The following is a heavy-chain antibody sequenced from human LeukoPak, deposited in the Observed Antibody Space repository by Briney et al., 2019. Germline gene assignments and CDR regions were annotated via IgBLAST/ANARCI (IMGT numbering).Heavy chain of an antibody. CDR3: AKASAMIVVVSKHFDY. CDR2: ISGSGGST. Sequence: GGSLRLSCVASGFTFSSYAMSWVRQAPGKGLEWVSAISGSGGSTYYADSVKGRFTISRDNSKNTLYLQMNSLRAEDTAVYYCAKASAMIVVVSKHFDYWGQGTLVTVSS. V-gene: IGHV3-23*01. D-gene: IGHD3-22*01. J-gene: IGHJ4*02. CDR1: GFTFSSYA.